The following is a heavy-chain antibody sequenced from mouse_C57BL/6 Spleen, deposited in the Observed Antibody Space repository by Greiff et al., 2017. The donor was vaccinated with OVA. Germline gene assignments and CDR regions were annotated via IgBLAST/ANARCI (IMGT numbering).Heavy chain of an antibody. CDR2: ISDGGSYT. CDR3: ARDKRYYFDY. J-gene: IGHJ2*01. V-gene: IGHV5-4*01. CDR1: GFTFSSYA. Sequence: VQLQESGGGLVKPGGSLKLSCAASGFTFSSYAMSWVRQTPEKRLEWVATISDGGSYTYYPDNVKGRFTISRDNAKNNLYLQMSHLKSEDTAMYYCARDKRYYFDYWGQGTTLTVSS.